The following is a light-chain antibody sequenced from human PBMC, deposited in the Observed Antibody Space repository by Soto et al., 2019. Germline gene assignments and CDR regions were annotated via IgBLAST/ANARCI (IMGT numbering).Light chain of an antibody. CDR2: DVS. V-gene: IGLV2-14*01. CDR3: SSYTSSSTLATYV. J-gene: IGLJ1*01. CDR1: SSDVGGYNY. Sequence: QSVLTQPASVSGSPGQSITISCTGTSSDVGGYNYVSWYQQHPGKAPKLMIYDVSNRPSGVSNRFSGSKSGNTASLTISGLHAEDEADYYCSSYTSSSTLATYVFGTGTKLTVL.